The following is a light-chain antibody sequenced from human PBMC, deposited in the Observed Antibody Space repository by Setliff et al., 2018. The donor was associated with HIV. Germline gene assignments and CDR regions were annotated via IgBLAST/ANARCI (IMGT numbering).Light chain of an antibody. J-gene: IGLJ1*01. V-gene: IGLV2-14*01. CDR2: EVS. CDR1: SSDVGGYNY. Sequence: QSALTQPASVSGSPGQSITTSCTGTSSDVGGYNYVSWYQQHPGKAPKLMLYEVSNRPSGVSNRFSASKSGNTASLTISGLQAEDEADYCCSSYTSSSTLVFGTGTKVTVL. CDR3: SSYTSSSTLV.